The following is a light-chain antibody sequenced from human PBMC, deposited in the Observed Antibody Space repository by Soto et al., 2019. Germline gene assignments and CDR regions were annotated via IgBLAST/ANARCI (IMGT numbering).Light chain of an antibody. J-gene: IGKJ4*01. CDR1: QSVSSSY. CDR3: QQYDSSALS. CDR2: GAS. V-gene: IGKV3-20*01. Sequence: EIVVTQSPGTLSLSPGERATLSCRASQSVSSSYLAWYQQKPGQAPRLLIYGASSRATGIPDRFSGSGSGTDFTLTISRLEPEDFAVYYWQQYDSSALSCGGGTMVEIK.